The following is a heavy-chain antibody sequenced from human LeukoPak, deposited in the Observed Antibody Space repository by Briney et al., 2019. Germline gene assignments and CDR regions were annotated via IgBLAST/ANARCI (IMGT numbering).Heavy chain of an antibody. V-gene: IGHV3-30*18. CDR2: ISYDGSNK. CDR1: GFTFSSYG. Sequence: GRSLRLSCAASGFTFSSYGMHWVRQAPGKGLEWVAVISYDGSNKYYADSVKGRFTISRDNSKNTLYLQMNSLRAEDTAVYYWPKDGFRGGYWHKYYFDYWGQGTLVTVSS. CDR3: PKDGFRGGYWHKYYFDY. J-gene: IGHJ4*02. D-gene: IGHD1/OR15-1a*01.